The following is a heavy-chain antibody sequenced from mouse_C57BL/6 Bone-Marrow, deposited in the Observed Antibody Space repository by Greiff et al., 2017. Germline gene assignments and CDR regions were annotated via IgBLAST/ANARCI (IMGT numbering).Heavy chain of an antibody. CDR2: IDPSDSET. CDR1: GYTFTSYW. Sequence: VQLQQSGAELVRPGSSVKLSCKASGYTFTSYWLHWVKQRPIQGLEWIGNIDPSDSETHYNQKFKDKATLTVDKSSSTAYMQLSSLTSEDSAVYYCARWGTVVADWGQGTTLTASS. D-gene: IGHD1-1*01. J-gene: IGHJ2*01. CDR3: ARWGTVVAD. V-gene: IGHV1-52*01.